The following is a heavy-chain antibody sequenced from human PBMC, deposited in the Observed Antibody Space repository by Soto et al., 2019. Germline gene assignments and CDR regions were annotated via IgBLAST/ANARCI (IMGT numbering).Heavy chain of an antibody. V-gene: IGHV4-59*01. J-gene: IGHJ4*02. D-gene: IGHD5-18*01. CDR1: GGSIRGFF. CDR3: ARVGYSYGPVFDY. Sequence: SDTLSLTCTVSGGSIRGFFWSWIRQPPGKGLEWIGYVSYSGSTNYNPSLKSRVTISADTSKNQFSLELISVTAADAAVYYCARVGYSYGPVFDYWGQGSLVTVSS. CDR2: VSYSGST.